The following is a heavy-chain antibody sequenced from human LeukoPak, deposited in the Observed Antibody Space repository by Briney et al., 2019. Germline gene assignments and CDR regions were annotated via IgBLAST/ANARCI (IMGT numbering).Heavy chain of an antibody. J-gene: IGHJ4*02. D-gene: IGHD1-1*01. CDR3: ARETLERRGPLDY. CDR1: GFTFSNYA. V-gene: IGHV3-30*03. Sequence: PGGSLRLSCAASGFTFSNYAMHWVRQAPGKGLEWVAIISYDGSDKYYADSVKGRFTISRDNSKNTLYLQMNSLRAEDTAVYYCARETLERRGPLDYWGQGTLVTVSS. CDR2: ISYDGSDK.